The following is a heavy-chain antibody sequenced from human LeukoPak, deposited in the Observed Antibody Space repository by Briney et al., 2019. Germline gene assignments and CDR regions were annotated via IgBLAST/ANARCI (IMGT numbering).Heavy chain of an antibody. V-gene: IGHV3-23*01. CDR3: AKDLDYTTYGYYFDC. CDR1: VHPFSRYP. CDR2: IVAGGTFT. D-gene: IGHD4-11*01. J-gene: IGHJ4*02. Sequence: GVSVTLSCTASVHPFSRYPVMCARESRGRGREWVSCIVAGGTFTYYADSVKGRFTISRDNSRNTLYLQMNSLRADDTAVYYCAKDLDYTTYGYYFDCWGQGTLVTVS.